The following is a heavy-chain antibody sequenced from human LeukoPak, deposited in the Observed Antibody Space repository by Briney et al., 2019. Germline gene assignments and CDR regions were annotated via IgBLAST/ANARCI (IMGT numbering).Heavy chain of an antibody. J-gene: IGHJ4*02. V-gene: IGHV3-66*01. CDR3: ASPIDGYSSSWYSIDY. D-gene: IGHD6-13*01. Sequence: PGRSLRLSCADSGFTVSSNYMSWVRQAPGKGLEWVSVIYSGGSTYYADSVKGRFTISRDNSKNTLYLQMNSLRAEDTAVYYCASPIDGYSSSWYSIDYWGQGTLVTVSS. CDR1: GFTVSSNY. CDR2: IYSGGST.